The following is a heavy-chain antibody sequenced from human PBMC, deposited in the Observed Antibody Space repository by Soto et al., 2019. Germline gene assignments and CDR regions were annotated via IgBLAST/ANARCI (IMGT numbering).Heavy chain of an antibody. D-gene: IGHD5-12*01. CDR3: AKETTANSGYVDY. CDR2: ISGSGCDT. Sequence: EVQLLESEGGLVQPGGSLRLSCAVSGFTFSSYAMAWVRQAPGKGLEWVSSISGSGCDTYYADSVKGRFTISRDSSKNTLSLQMNSLRAEDTAIYYCAKETTANSGYVDYWGQGTQVTVSS. CDR1: GFTFSSYA. V-gene: IGHV3-23*01. J-gene: IGHJ4*02.